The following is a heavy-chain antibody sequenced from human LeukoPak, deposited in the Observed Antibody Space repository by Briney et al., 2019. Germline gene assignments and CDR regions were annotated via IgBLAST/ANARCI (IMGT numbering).Heavy chain of an antibody. CDR1: GGSISSYY. V-gene: IGHV4-59*01. CDR2: IYYSGTT. D-gene: IGHD6-13*01. Sequence: TSETLSLTCTVSGGSISSYYWSWIRQPPGKGLEWIGYIYYSGTTNYNPSLKSRVTISVDTSKNQFSLKLSSVTAADTAVYYCARGVHIAAAQYGYWGQGTLVTVSS. J-gene: IGHJ4*02. CDR3: ARGVHIAAAQYGY.